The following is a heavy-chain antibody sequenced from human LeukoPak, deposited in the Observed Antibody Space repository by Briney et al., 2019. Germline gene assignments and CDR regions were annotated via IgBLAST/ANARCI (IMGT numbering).Heavy chain of an antibody. CDR3: ARHDRNYLIDY. J-gene: IGHJ4*02. D-gene: IGHD3-10*01. CDR2: IYYTGST. V-gene: IGHV4-39*01. Sequence: SETLSLTCTVSGGSISSSSYFWGWIRQPPGKGLEWIGTIYYTGSTYYNPSLKSRVTISIGTSKNQFSLKLSSVTAADTSVYYCARHDRNYLIDYWGQGTLVTVSS. CDR1: GGSISSSSYF.